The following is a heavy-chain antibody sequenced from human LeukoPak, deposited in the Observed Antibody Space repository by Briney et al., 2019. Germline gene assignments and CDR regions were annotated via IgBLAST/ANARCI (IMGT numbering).Heavy chain of an antibody. CDR2: INHSGST. CDR3: ARAPHFFDISGSRYYFDY. D-gene: IGHD3-22*01. J-gene: IGHJ4*02. V-gene: IGHV4-38-2*02. Sequence: PSETLSLTCTVSGYSISSGYYWGWIRQPPGKGLEWIGEINHSGSTNYNPSLMSRVTISVDTSKNQFSLNLSSVTAADTAVYFCARAPHFFDISGSRYYFDYWGQGTLVTVSS. CDR1: GYSISSGYY.